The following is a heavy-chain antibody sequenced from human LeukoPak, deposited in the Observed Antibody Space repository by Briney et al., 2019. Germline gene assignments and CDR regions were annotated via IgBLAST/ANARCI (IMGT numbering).Heavy chain of an antibody. Sequence: PGGSLRLSCAASGFSVGSNYMSWVRQAPGKGLEWVSVIYTGGTTHYAESVMVRFTISRDDSHNTVHLHMSGLRAEDTAVYYCAREGRFQSFDYWGQGTLVAVSS. CDR1: GFSVGSNY. CDR3: AREGRFQSFDY. J-gene: IGHJ4*02. V-gene: IGHV3-53*01. CDR2: IYTGGTT.